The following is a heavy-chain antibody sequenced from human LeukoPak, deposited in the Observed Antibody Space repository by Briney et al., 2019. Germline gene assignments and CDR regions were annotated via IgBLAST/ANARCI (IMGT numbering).Heavy chain of an antibody. CDR3: AREYTMVRGGFDY. Sequence: SQTLSLTCAISGDSVSSNSAAWNWIRQSPPRGLEWLGRTYYRSKWYNDYAVSVKSRITINPDTSKNQFSLQLNSVTPEDTAVYYCAREYTMVRGGFDYWGQGTLVTVSS. J-gene: IGHJ4*02. CDR2: TYYRSKWYN. V-gene: IGHV6-1*01. D-gene: IGHD3-10*01. CDR1: GDSVSSNSAA.